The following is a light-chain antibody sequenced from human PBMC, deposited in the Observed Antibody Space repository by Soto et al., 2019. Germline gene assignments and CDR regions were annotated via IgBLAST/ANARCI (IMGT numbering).Light chain of an antibody. CDR1: QSVNNNY. Sequence: EIVLTQSPGTLSLSPGDRATLSCEASQSVNNNYLAWYQHKPGQAPRLLIYGASSRATGIPDRFSGSGSGTDFTLTIRRLEPEDFAVYYCQQYDTSLPNTFAGGTKVDIK. CDR2: GAS. V-gene: IGKV3-20*01. J-gene: IGKJ4*01. CDR3: QQYDTSLPNT.